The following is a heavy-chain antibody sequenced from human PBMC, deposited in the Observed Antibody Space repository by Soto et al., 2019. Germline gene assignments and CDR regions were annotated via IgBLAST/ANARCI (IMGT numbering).Heavy chain of an antibody. CDR2: IDSDGSTT. Sequence: EVQLVESGGGLVQPGGSLRLSCAASGFTFSVYWMHWVRQAPGKGLVWVSRIDSDGSTTSYADSVKGRFTISRDNAKSTVYLQVNSLRAEGTGVYYCARRGYSNYGPGVDVWGQGATVTGSS. V-gene: IGHV3-74*01. D-gene: IGHD4-4*01. J-gene: IGHJ6*02. CDR3: ARRGYSNYGPGVDV. CDR1: GFTFSVYW.